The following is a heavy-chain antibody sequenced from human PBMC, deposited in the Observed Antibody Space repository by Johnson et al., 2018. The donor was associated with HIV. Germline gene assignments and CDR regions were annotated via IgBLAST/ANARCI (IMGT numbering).Heavy chain of an antibody. D-gene: IGHD1-7*01. J-gene: IGHJ3*02. Sequence: QVQLVESGGGVVQPGGSLRLSCAASGFIFSNCGMHWVRQAPGKGLEWVAFIRCDGSSKHYADSVKGRFTISRDNSKNTLHLQMHSLRAEDTAVYYCARENYVLGACDIWGQWTMVTVSS. V-gene: IGHV3-30*02. CDR2: IRCDGSSK. CDR1: GFIFSNCG. CDR3: ARENYVLGACDI.